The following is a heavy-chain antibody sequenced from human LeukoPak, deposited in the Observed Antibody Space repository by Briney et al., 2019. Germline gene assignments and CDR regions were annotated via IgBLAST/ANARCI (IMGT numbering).Heavy chain of an antibody. Sequence: GGSLRLSCAASGFTFSSYGMHWVRQAPGKGLEWVAVIWYDGSNKYYADSVKGRFTISRGNSKNTLDLQMNSLRAKDTAVYYCARDRSYDFWSGYSTPDYWGQGTLVTVSS. J-gene: IGHJ4*02. CDR3: ARDRSYDFWSGYSTPDY. V-gene: IGHV3-33*01. CDR1: GFTFSSYG. CDR2: IWYDGSNK. D-gene: IGHD3-3*01.